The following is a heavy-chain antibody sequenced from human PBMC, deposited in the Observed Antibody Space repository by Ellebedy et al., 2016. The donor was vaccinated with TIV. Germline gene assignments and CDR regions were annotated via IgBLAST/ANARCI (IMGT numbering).Heavy chain of an antibody. CDR3: ARDLFYGDNVGIDF. D-gene: IGHD4-17*01. V-gene: IGHV3-30*04. Sequence: GESLKISCAASGFTFNNYAIHWVRQAPGKGLEWVAIIFYSGGNKFYADSVKGRFTTSRDNSKNTVFLQMNSLRAEETAIYYCARDLFYGDNVGIDFWGQGTLVTVSS. CDR2: IFYSGGNK. CDR1: GFTFNNYA. J-gene: IGHJ4*02.